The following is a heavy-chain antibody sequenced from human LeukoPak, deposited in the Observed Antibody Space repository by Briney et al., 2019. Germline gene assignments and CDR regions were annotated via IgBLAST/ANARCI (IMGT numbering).Heavy chain of an antibody. D-gene: IGHD2-21*01. Sequence: GGSLRLSCAASGFTFTNHAMNRVRQAPGKGLEWVSVISGSGETTYYADSVKGRVTISRDNSQNTLYLQMSSLRGEDTALYYCAKDRGIVGASVRAFDYWGQGTLVTVSS. CDR2: ISGSGETT. CDR3: AKDRGIVGASVRAFDY. CDR1: GFTFTNHA. V-gene: IGHV3-23*01. J-gene: IGHJ4*02.